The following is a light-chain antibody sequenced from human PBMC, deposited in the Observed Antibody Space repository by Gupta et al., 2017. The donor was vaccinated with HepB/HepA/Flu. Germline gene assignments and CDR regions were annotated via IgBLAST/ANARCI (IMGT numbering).Light chain of an antibody. V-gene: IGKV3-11*01. CDR3: QQRISWPLT. Sequence: IVLTQSPATLSLSPGERATLSCRASQSVSIYLAWYQQKPGQAPRLLIYDASNRATGIPARFSGSGSGTDFTLSVSNLEPEDFAIYYCQQRISWPLTFGGGTKVEI. CDR2: DAS. CDR1: QSVSIY. J-gene: IGKJ4*01.